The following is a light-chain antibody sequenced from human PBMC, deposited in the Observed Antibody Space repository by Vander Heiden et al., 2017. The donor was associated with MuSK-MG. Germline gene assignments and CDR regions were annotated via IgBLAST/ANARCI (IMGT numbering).Light chain of an antibody. J-gene: IGLJ2*01. CDR1: SGHTSYA. V-gene: IGLV4-69*01. CDR3: QTWGTETAV. Sequence: QLVLPQSPSASASLAASVKLTCTLSSGHTSYAIAWHQQQPEKGPRYLMKLNSDGSHSKGDGIPDRFSGSSSGAEHYLTISSLQAEDEDDYYCQTWGTETAVFGGGTKLTVL. CDR2: LNSDGSH.